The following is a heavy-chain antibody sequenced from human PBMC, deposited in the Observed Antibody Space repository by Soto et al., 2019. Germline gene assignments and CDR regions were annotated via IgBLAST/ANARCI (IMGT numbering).Heavy chain of an antibody. Sequence: QVQLVESGGGVVQPGGSLRLSCAASGFTVSITGMHWVRQAPGRGLEWVAMISYDGSEKYYADSVKGRFTVSRDNSKNPLYLQMDGLRADDTAVYYCAKDWGSSGWFNWFDPWGQGTQVAVSS. CDR1: GFTVSITG. D-gene: IGHD6-19*01. CDR3: AKDWGSSGWFNWFDP. CDR2: ISYDGSEK. V-gene: IGHV3-30*18. J-gene: IGHJ5*02.